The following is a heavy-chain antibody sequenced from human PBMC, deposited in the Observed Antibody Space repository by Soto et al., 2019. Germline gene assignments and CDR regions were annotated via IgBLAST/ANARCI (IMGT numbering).Heavy chain of an antibody. CDR2: INAGNGNT. Sequence: QVQLVQSGAEVKKPGGSVKVSCKASGYTFTSYAMQWVRQAPGQRLEWMGWINAGNGNTKYSQKFQGRVTITRDTSASTAYMERSSLRSEDTAVYYCARGPGGPDGPGDYWGQGTLVTVSS. CDR3: ARGPGGPDGPGDY. CDR1: GYTFTSYA. V-gene: IGHV1-3*01. D-gene: IGHD2-15*01. J-gene: IGHJ4*02.